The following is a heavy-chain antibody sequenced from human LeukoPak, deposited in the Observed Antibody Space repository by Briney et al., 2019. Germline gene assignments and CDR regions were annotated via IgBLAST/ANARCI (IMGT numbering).Heavy chain of an antibody. Sequence: GSLRLSCAASGFTFSSYGMHWVRQAPGKGLEWIGEIYHSGSTNYNPSLKSRVTISVDKSKNQFSLKLSSVTAADTAVYYCARRSSGTYYFDYWGQGTLVTVSS. D-gene: IGHD3-10*01. V-gene: IGHV4-4*02. CDR2: IYHSGST. J-gene: IGHJ4*02. CDR3: ARRSSGTYYFDY. CDR1: GFTFSSYG.